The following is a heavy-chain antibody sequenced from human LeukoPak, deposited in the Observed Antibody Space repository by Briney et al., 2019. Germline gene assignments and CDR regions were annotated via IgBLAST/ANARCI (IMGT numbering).Heavy chain of an antibody. J-gene: IGHJ4*02. Sequence: QPGGSLRLSCAASGFTFSSYAMSWVRQALGRGLEWVSAISGSGGSTYYADSVKGRFTISRDNSKNTLYLQMNSLRAEDTAVYYCAKSFWVDTAMVNYWGQGTLVTVSS. D-gene: IGHD5-18*01. V-gene: IGHV3-23*01. CDR3: AKSFWVDTAMVNY. CDR2: ISGSGGST. CDR1: GFTFSSYA.